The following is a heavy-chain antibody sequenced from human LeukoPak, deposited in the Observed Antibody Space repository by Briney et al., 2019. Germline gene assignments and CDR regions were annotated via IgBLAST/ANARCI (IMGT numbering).Heavy chain of an antibody. CDR3: ARESRSGYSYGYSIFDY. V-gene: IGHV3-48*04. D-gene: IGHD5-18*01. CDR1: GFTFGSYG. Sequence: GGSLRLSCAASGFTFGSYGMHWVRQAPGKGLEWVSYISSSGSTIYYADSVKGRFTISRDNAKNSLYLQMNSLRAEDTAVYYCARESRSGYSYGYSIFDYWGQGTLVTVSS. J-gene: IGHJ4*02. CDR2: ISSSGSTI.